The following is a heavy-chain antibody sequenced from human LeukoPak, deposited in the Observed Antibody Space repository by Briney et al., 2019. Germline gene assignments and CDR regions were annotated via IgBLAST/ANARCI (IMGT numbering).Heavy chain of an antibody. CDR1: GFTFSSYA. Sequence: GGSLRLSCAASGFTFSSYAMSWVRQAPGKGLEWVSAISGSGGSTYYADSVKGRFTISRDNSKNTLYLQMNSLRAEDTAVYYCAKVTNPYGSGSSFDYWGQGTQVTVSS. D-gene: IGHD3-10*01. J-gene: IGHJ4*02. V-gene: IGHV3-23*01. CDR2: ISGSGGST. CDR3: AKVTNPYGSGSSFDY.